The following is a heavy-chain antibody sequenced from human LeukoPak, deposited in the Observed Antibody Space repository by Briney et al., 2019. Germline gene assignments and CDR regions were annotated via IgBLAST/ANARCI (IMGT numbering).Heavy chain of an antibody. Sequence: EASVKVSCKASGYTFTNYYMRWVRQAPGQGLEWMGLSNPTGSSTNYAQKFRGRVTMTRDTSTTTVYMELSSLRSEDTAVYYCAREESGGYFDYWGQGTLVTVSS. V-gene: IGHV1-46*01. J-gene: IGHJ4*02. CDR2: SNPTGSST. D-gene: IGHD2-8*02. CDR1: GYTFTNYY. CDR3: AREESGGYFDY.